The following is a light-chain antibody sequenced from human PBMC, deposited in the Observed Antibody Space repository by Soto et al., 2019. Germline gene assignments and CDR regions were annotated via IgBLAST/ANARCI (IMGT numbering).Light chain of an antibody. CDR2: GAS. J-gene: IGKJ1*01. Sequence: EIVLTQSPGTLSLSPGERATLSCRASQGVSSTYLAWYQQKPGQAPRLLIYGASFSATGIPDRFSGSWSGTDFTLTISRLEPEDFAVYYCQQFGGSSSTFGQGTKVEIK. CDR3: QQFGGSSST. CDR1: QGVSSTY. V-gene: IGKV3-20*01.